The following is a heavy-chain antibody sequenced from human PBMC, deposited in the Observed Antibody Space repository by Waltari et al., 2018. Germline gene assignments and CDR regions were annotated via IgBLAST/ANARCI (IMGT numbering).Heavy chain of an antibody. Sequence: QVQLQQWGAGLLKPSETLSLTCAVYGGSFSGSYWSWIRQPPGKGLEWIGEINHSGSTNYNPSLKSRVTISVDTSKNQFSLKLSSVTAADTAVYYCASLGSGSYAFDYWGQGTLVTVSS. CDR3: ASLGSGSYAFDY. CDR2: INHSGST. CDR1: GGSFSGSY. V-gene: IGHV4-34*01. D-gene: IGHD3-10*01. J-gene: IGHJ4*02.